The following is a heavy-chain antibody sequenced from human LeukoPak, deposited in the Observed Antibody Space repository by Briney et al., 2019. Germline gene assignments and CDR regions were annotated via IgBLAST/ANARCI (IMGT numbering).Heavy chain of an antibody. CDR3: ARTRPRDNGGWYFSFDY. D-gene: IGHD6-19*01. J-gene: IGHJ4*02. CDR1: GFSLSSRGMC. Sequence: SGPTLVNPTQTLTLTCTFSGFSLSSRGMCVGWIRQPPGKALEWLALVGWDGDTYYTTSLKTRLTISKDTAKNQVVLTMTNMDPVDTATYYCARTRPRDNGGWYFSFDYWGQGALVIVSS. V-gene: IGHV2-70*01. CDR2: VGWDGDT.